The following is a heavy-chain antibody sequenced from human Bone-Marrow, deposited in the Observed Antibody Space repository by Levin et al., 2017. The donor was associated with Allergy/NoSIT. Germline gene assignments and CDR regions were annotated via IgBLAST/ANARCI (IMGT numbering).Heavy chain of an antibody. D-gene: IGHD5-24*01. CDR1: GFIFSTYS. V-gene: IGHV3-21*01. J-gene: IGHJ3*02. Sequence: GGYLRLSCAASGFIFSTYSMNWVRQAPGKGLEWVASISSGSSVIFYADSLKGRFIISRDNAKNSLYLQMNSLSAEDTAVYHCGRGGNGATIHDTLDIWGQGTMVTVSS. CDR3: GRGGNGATIHDTLDI. CDR2: ISSGSSVI.